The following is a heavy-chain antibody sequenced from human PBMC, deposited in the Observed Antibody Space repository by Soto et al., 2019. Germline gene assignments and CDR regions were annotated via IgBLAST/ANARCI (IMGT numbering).Heavy chain of an antibody. CDR2: FSNSGTT. V-gene: IGHV4-59*08. Sequence: QVQLQESGPGLVKPSETLSLTCTVSGDSISNYYWNWIRQPPGKGLEWIGYFSNSGTTNYNPSLKSRVTITADTSKNQFFLKLTSVTAADTAVYYGWRHLFSDVWGQGTTVTVSS. CDR3: WRHLFSDV. D-gene: IGHD2-21*01. J-gene: IGHJ6*02. CDR1: GDSISNYY.